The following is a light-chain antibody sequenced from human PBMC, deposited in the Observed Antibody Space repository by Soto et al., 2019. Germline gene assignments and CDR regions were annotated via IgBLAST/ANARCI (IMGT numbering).Light chain of an antibody. CDR3: HQYDNRPFT. Sequence: DIQMTQSPSSLSASVGERVTITCQASRDIDNYLNWYQQKQGKAPILLIYDASNLETGVPLRFSGSRSGTHFTLTISSLQPEDIGTYYCHQYDNRPFTFGQGTKLEIK. CDR2: DAS. CDR1: RDIDNY. V-gene: IGKV1-33*01. J-gene: IGKJ2*01.